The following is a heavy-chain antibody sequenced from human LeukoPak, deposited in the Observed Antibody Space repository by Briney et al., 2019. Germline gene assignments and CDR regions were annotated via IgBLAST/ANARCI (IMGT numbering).Heavy chain of an antibody. CDR1: GASISPDY. V-gene: IGHV4-59*01. CDR3: ARGAGWYGS. J-gene: IGHJ5*01. CDR2: VHHTGTT. Sequence: SETLSLTCTVSGASISPDYWSWLRQPPGKGLEWIGYVHHTGTTRYNPSLNSRVTISVDTSQNQFPLRLRSVTATDTAVYYCARGAGWYGSWGQGTLVAVSS.